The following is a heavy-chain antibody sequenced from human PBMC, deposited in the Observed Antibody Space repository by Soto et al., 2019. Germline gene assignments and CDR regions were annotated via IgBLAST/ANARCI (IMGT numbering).Heavy chain of an antibody. Sequence: SENLSPTLAVYCGSFSGYYWGWVRPPPGEGREWVGGINHSGSTNYNPSLKSRVTMSVDTSKNQFSLKLSSVTAADTAVYFRARGRYSSSPSRPRGGMAYYYGMDVWGQGTTVTVSS. CDR2: INHSGST. CDR3: ARGRYSSSPSRPRGGMAYYYGMDV. V-gene: IGHV4-34*01. D-gene: IGHD6-6*01. J-gene: IGHJ6*02. CDR1: CGSFSGYY.